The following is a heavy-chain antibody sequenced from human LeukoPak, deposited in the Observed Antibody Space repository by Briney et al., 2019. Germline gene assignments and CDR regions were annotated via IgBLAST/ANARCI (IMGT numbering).Heavy chain of an antibody. D-gene: IGHD5-12*01. Sequence: PSETLSLTCAVYGGSFSGYYWSWIRQPPGKGLEWIGEINHSGSTNYNPSLKSRVTISVDTSKNQFSLKLSSVTAADTAVYYCARDKGGGGYDHLDSWGQGTLVTVSS. CDR2: INHSGST. CDR3: ARDKGGGGYDHLDS. CDR1: GGSFSGYY. V-gene: IGHV4-34*01. J-gene: IGHJ4*02.